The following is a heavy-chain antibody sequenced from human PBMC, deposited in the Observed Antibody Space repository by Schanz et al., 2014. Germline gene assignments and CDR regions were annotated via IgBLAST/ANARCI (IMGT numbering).Heavy chain of an antibody. CDR3: ARVHSTSLERGSHYYMDV. D-gene: IGHD2-2*01. CDR1: GGSISSYY. Sequence: QVQLQESGPGLLKPSETLSLTCTVSGGSISSYYWSWIRQSPGKGPEWIGYITYSGGTNHNASLKSRVTIAGDTAKNQFSLKVTSVTAADTAIYYGARVHSTSLERGSHYYMDVWGKGTTVTVSS. J-gene: IGHJ6*03. V-gene: IGHV4-59*01. CDR2: ITYSGGT.